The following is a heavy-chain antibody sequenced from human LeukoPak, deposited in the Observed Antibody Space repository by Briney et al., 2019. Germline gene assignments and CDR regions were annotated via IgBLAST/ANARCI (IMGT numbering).Heavy chain of an antibody. CDR1: GFTFSNYW. V-gene: IGHV3-7*01. CDR3: ATRYFDL. Sequence: GGSLRLSCAASGFTFSNYWMNWVRQAPGKGLEWVANVKQDGSEKYYVASVKGRFTISRDNAKNSLYLQMNSLRAEDTAVYYCATRYFDLWGRGTLVTVSS. J-gene: IGHJ2*01. CDR2: VKQDGSEK.